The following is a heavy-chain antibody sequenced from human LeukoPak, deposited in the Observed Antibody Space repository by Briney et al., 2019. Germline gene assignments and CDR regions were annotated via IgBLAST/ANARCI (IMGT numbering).Heavy chain of an antibody. V-gene: IGHV3-21*04. CDR2: ISSRSNYI. CDR1: GFTFSSYN. D-gene: IGHD6-13*01. CDR3: ARGPGRVAATATGSFDI. J-gene: IGHJ3*02. Sequence: GGSLRLSCAASGFTFSSYNMNWVRQAPGKGLEWVSSISSRSNYIYLADSLKGRFTISRDNAKNSLYLQMNSLRAEDTAVYFCARGPGRVAATATGSFDIWGQGTVVTVSS.